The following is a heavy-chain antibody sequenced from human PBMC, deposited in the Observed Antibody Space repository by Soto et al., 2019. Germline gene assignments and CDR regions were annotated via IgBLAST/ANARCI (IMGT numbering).Heavy chain of an antibody. CDR3: TRAPLGIIVAHDF. CDR1: GYTFTGYA. J-gene: IGHJ4*02. Sequence: ASVKVSCKASGYTFTGYAIHWVRQAPGQRLEWMGWINAGNGNTKYSQKFQGRVTITRDTSASTAYMELSSLRSEDTAVYYCTRAPLGIIVAHDFWGQGTLVTVSS. CDR2: INAGNGNT. V-gene: IGHV1-3*01. D-gene: IGHD3-16*01.